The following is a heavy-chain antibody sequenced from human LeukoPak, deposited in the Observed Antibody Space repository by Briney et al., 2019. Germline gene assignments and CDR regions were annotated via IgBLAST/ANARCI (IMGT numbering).Heavy chain of an antibody. J-gene: IGHJ4*02. CDR3: ATGRWELIEY. Sequence: SETLSLTCTVSGGSISSGDYYWSWIRQPPGEGLEWIGYIYYSGSTYYNPSLKSRVTISVDTSKNQFSLKLSSVTAADTAVYYCATGRWELIEYWGQGTLATVSS. CDR2: IYYSGST. V-gene: IGHV4-30-4*01. CDR1: GGSISSGDYY. D-gene: IGHD1-26*01.